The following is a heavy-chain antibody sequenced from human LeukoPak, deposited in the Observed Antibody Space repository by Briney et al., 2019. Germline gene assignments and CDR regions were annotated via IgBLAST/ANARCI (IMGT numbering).Heavy chain of an antibody. V-gene: IGHV1-69*13. CDR3: ATWEWELLRNWFDP. Sequence: SVKVSCKASGGTFRSYAISWVRQAPGQGLEWMGGINPIFGTANYAQKFQGRVTITADESTSTAYMELSSLRSEDTAVYYCATWEWELLRNWFDPWGQGTLVTVSS. D-gene: IGHD1-26*01. CDR2: INPIFGTA. CDR1: GGTFRSYA. J-gene: IGHJ5*02.